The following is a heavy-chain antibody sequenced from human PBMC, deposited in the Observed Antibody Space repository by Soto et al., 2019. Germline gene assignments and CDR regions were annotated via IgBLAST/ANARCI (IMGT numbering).Heavy chain of an antibody. CDR3: ARGRYGAY. Sequence: QVHLVQSGAEVKKPGASVKVSCKGSGYTFTSYGITWVRQAPGQGLEWMGWISAHNGNTDYAQKLQGSITVTRDTSTSTAYMELRSLRSDDTAVYYCARGRYGAYWGQGALVTVSS. V-gene: IGHV1-18*01. D-gene: IGHD3-10*01. CDR1: GYTFTSYG. CDR2: ISAHNGNT. J-gene: IGHJ4*02.